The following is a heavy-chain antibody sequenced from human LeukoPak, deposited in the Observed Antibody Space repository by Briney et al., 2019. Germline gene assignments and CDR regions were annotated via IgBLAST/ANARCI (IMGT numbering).Heavy chain of an antibody. D-gene: IGHD3-16*02. CDR2: IYETGST. J-gene: IGHJ6*03. CDR3: ARHIGGGIEDMDV. CDR1: GGSIGTYY. V-gene: IGHV4-59*08. Sequence: SETLSLTCTVSGGSIGTYYWSWIRQSPGKGLDWIGYIYETGSTRYNPSLQIRVTISVDTSRNQFFLKMSSVTAADTAVYYCARHIGGGIEDMDVWGKGTKVTVSS.